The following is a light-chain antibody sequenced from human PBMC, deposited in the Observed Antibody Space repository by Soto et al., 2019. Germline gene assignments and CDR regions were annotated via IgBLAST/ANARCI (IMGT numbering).Light chain of an antibody. CDR1: SSDVGASNY. CDR2: DVS. CDR3: SSYTTSDTLVI. V-gene: IGLV2-14*01. J-gene: IGLJ1*01. Sequence: QSALTQPASVSGSPGQSNTISCTGTSSDVGASNYVSWYPQHPDKAPKLMIYDVSNRPSGVSNRFSGSKSGNTASLTISGLQAADEADYYCSSYTTSDTLVIFGTGTKLTVL.